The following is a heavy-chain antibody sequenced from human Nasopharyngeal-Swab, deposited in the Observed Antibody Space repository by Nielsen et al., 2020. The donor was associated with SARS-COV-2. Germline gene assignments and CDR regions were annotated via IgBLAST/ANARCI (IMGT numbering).Heavy chain of an antibody. D-gene: IGHD3-3*01. CDR2: IDQSGST. V-gene: IGHV4-34*01. J-gene: IGHJ4*02. Sequence: SETLSLTCAVYGGSFSGYYWSWIRQPPGKGLEWIGEIDQSGSTNYNPSLKNRVTKSVETSKNQFPLKLSYGTAADTAVYYCASSQYDFWSGYYEYYFDYWGQGTLVTVSS. CDR1: GGSFSGYY. CDR3: ASSQYDFWSGYYEYYFDY.